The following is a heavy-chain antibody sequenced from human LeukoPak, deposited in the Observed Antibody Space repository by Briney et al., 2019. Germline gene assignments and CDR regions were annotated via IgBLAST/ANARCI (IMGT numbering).Heavy chain of an antibody. CDR2: ISGSGGST. CDR3: AKVGVGYYGSGSYYKRIWFDP. Sequence: GGSLRLSCAASGFTFSSYAMSWVRQAPGKGLEWVSAISGSGGSTYYADSVKGRFTISRDNSKNTLYPQMNSLRAEDTAVYYCAKVGVGYYGSGSYYKRIWFDPWGQGTLVTVSS. J-gene: IGHJ5*02. V-gene: IGHV3-23*01. D-gene: IGHD3-10*01. CDR1: GFTFSSYA.